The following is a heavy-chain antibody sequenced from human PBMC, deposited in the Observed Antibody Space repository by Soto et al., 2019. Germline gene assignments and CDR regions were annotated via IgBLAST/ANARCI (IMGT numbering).Heavy chain of an antibody. CDR3: AKDMDPEKAYYFDY. CDR1: GFTFDDYA. Sequence: SLRLSCAASGFTFDDYAMHGVRPAPGKGLEWVSGISWNSGSIGYADSVKGRFTISRDNAKNSLYLQMNSLRAEDTALYYCAKDMDPEKAYYFDYWGQGTLVTVSS. J-gene: IGHJ4*02. V-gene: IGHV3-9*01. CDR2: ISWNSGSI.